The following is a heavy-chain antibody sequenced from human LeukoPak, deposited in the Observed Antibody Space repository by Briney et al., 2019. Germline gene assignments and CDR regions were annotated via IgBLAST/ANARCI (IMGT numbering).Heavy chain of an antibody. Sequence: PSETLSLTCAVSGGSISSSNWWSWVRQAPGKGLEWIGSIYHSGSTYYNPSLKSRVTISVDTSKNQFSLKLSSVTAADTAVYYCARDPGIAVAGVALFDYWGQGTLVTVSS. J-gene: IGHJ4*02. CDR1: GGSISSSNW. D-gene: IGHD6-19*01. V-gene: IGHV4-4*02. CDR2: IYHSGST. CDR3: ARDPGIAVAGVALFDY.